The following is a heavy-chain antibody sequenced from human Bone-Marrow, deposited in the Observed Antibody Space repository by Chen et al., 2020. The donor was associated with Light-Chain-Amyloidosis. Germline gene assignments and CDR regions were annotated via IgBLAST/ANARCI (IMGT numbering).Heavy chain of an antibody. D-gene: IGHD3-3*01. V-gene: IGHV3-30*02. CDR2: IRYDGSNK. CDR3: EKDSRGGGSTIFGAVLGGGFDH. CDR1: GFTFSSYG. J-gene: IGHJ4*02. Sequence: GGGVVQPGGSLRLSCAASGFTFSSYGMHWVRQAPGKGLEWVAFIRYDGSNKYYADSVKGRFTISRDNSKNTLYLEMNSLIAEDTATYYCEKDSRGGGSTIFGAVLGGGFDHWGQGVLVIVSS.